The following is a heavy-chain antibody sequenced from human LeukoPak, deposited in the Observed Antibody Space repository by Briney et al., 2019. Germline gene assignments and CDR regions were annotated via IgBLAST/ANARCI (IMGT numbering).Heavy chain of an antibody. D-gene: IGHD5-18*01. Sequence: GASVKVSCKASGYTFTSYFMHWVRPPPGQGLEWMGIINPSGGSTSYAQKFQGRVTMTRDTSTSTVYMELSSLRSEDTAVYYCARGGIQLWSQPHWGQGTLVTVSS. CDR1: GYTFTSYF. V-gene: IGHV1-46*01. J-gene: IGHJ4*02. CDR3: ARGGIQLWSQPH. CDR2: INPSGGST.